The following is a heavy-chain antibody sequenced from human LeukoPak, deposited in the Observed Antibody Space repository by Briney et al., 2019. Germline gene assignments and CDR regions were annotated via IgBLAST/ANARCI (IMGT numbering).Heavy chain of an antibody. CDR1: GFTFSSSG. D-gene: IGHD3-22*01. Sequence: PGRSLRLSCAASGFTFSSSGMHWVRQAPGRGLEWVGVIWYDGSNKYYADSVKGRFTISRDNSKNTLYLQMNSLRAEDTAVYYCAREYYDSSGYRLFDYWGQGTLVTVSS. CDR3: AREYYDSSGYRLFDY. CDR2: IWYDGSNK. V-gene: IGHV3-33*01. J-gene: IGHJ4*02.